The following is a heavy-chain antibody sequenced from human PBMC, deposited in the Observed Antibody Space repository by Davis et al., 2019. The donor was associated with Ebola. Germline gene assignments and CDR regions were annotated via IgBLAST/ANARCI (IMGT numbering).Heavy chain of an antibody. Sequence: GESLKISCAASGFIFSSYVMSWVRQAPGKGLEWVSTLGTSADTYYADSVKGRFTISRDNSKNTLYLQMNSLRAEDTAVYYCAKRLLWFGEADYYGMDVWGKGTTVTVSS. J-gene: IGHJ6*04. D-gene: IGHD3-10*01. V-gene: IGHV3-23*01. CDR1: GFIFSSYV. CDR2: LGTSADT. CDR3: AKRLLWFGEADYYGMDV.